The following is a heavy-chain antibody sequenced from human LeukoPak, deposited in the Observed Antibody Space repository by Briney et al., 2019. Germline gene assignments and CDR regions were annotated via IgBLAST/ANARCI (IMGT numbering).Heavy chain of an antibody. J-gene: IGHJ4*02. CDR2: VNHSGST. Sequence: PSETLSLTCAVSGGSFIGFHGNWIRQSPTRGLEWIGEVNHSGSTNYNPSLKSRVTISVDTSKNQFSLKLRSVTAADTAVYYCARDPTTVIAVSYYFDFWGQGTQVTVSS. V-gene: IGHV4-34*01. D-gene: IGHD4-17*01. CDR1: GGSFIGFH. CDR3: ARDPTTVIAVSYYFDF.